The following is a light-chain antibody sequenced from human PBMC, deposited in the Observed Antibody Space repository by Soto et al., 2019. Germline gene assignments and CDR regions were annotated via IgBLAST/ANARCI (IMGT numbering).Light chain of an antibody. V-gene: IGKV3-20*01. CDR2: AAS. CDR3: QQYSSPPQT. J-gene: IGKJ1*01. CDR1: ETVTGKY. Sequence: PGTLYLSPEERATLSCRASETVTGKYLAWYQQKVGQAPRLLIFAASNRATGIPDRFSGSGSGTDFTLTISRLEPEDFAMYFCQQYSSPPQTFGQGTKVDIK.